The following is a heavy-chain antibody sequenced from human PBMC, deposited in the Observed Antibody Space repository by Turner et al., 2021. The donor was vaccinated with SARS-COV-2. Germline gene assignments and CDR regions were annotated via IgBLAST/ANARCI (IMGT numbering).Heavy chain of an antibody. J-gene: IGHJ3*02. CDR3: ARVSGAAVWGNYAFDI. Sequence: EVQLVESGGGLVQPGGSLRLSCAASGFTVSSYWMSWVRQAPGKGPEWVANIKQDGSEKYYVDSVKGRFTISRDNAKNSLYLQMSSLRAEDTAVYYCARVSGAAVWGNYAFDIWGQGTMVTVSS. D-gene: IGHD3-16*01. V-gene: IGHV3-7*01. CDR2: IKQDGSEK. CDR1: GFTVSSYW.